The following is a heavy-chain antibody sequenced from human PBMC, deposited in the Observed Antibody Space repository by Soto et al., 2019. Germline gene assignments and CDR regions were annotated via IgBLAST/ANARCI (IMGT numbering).Heavy chain of an antibody. D-gene: IGHD7-27*01. CDR3: AKDRVTGDYGVNAVDI. CDR1: GFTFSVFA. J-gene: IGHJ3*02. CDR2: ISGRGENT. Sequence: EVQLLESGGGLVQPGVSLRLSCAASGFTFSVFAMSWVRQAPGKGLELVSTISGRGENTYYADSVKGRFTISRDNSKNTLNLQMNSLRGEDTAVYYCAKDRVTGDYGVNAVDIWGQGTMVTVAS. V-gene: IGHV3-23*01.